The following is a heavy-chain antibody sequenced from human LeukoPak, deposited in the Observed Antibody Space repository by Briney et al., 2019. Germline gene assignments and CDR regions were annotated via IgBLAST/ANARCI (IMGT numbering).Heavy chain of an antibody. J-gene: IGHJ4*02. Sequence: GRSLRLSCAASGFTFDDYAMHWVRQAPGKGLEWVSGISWNSGSIGYADSVKGRFTISRDNAKNSLYLQMNSLRAEDTALYYCAKGGVVDSSGYYLPCYFDYWGQGTLVTVSS. V-gene: IGHV3-9*01. D-gene: IGHD3-22*01. CDR2: ISWNSGSI. CDR3: AKGGVVDSSGYYLPCYFDY. CDR1: GFTFDDYA.